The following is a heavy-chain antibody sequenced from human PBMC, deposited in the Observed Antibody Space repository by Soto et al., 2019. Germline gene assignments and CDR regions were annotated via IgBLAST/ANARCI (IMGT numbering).Heavy chain of an antibody. Sequence: PSETLSLTCTVSGGSISSSSYYWGWIRQPPGKGLEWIGSIYYSGGTYYNPSLKSRVTISVDTSKNQFSLKLSSVTAADTAVYYCARRKDSSGYYYWFDPWGQGTLVTVSS. D-gene: IGHD3-22*01. CDR2: IYYSGGT. CDR3: ARRKDSSGYYYWFDP. CDR1: GGSISSSSYY. J-gene: IGHJ5*02. V-gene: IGHV4-39*01.